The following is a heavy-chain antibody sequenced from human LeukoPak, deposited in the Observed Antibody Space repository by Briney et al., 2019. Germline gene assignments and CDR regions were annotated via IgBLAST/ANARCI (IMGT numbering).Heavy chain of an antibody. CDR1: GYTFTSYD. Sequence: ASVKVSCKASGYTFTSYDINWVRQATEQGLEWMGWMNPNSGNTGYAQKFQGRVTMTRNTSISTAYMELSSLRSEDTAVYYCARGGTSSVYYYYMDVWDKGTTVTVSS. D-gene: IGHD2-2*01. CDR3: ARGGTSSVYYYYMDV. J-gene: IGHJ6*03. CDR2: MNPNSGNT. V-gene: IGHV1-8*01.